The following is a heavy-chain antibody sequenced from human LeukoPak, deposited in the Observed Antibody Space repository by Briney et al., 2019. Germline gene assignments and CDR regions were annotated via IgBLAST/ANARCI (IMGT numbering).Heavy chain of an antibody. CDR1: GGSISSYY. CDR2: IYTSGST. J-gene: IGHJ6*03. CDR3: ARVVYSNYRFVYYMDV. Sequence: PSETLSLTCTVSGGSISSYYWSWIRQPAGTGLDWIGLIYTSGSTNSNPSLKSRVTMSVDTAKNQFSLKLSSVTAADTPLYYFARVVYSNYRFVYYMDVWGKGTTVTVSS. V-gene: IGHV4-4*07. D-gene: IGHD4-11*01.